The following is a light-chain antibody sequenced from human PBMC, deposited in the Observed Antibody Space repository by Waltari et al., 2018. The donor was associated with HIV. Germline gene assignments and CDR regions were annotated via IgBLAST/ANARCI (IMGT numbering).Light chain of an antibody. V-gene: IGLV2-11*01. CDR1: SSDVGGYNY. CDR2: DVN. Sequence: QSALTQPRSVSGSPGQSVTISCTGTSSDVGGYNYVSWYQQHQGNAPKFMIYDVNKRPSGVPDRFSGSKSGNTASLTISGLQAEDEADYYCCSYADNYPVVFGGGTKLTVL. CDR3: CSYADNYPVV. J-gene: IGLJ2*01.